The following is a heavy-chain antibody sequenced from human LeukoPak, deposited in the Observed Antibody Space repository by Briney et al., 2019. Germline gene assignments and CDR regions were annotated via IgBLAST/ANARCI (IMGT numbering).Heavy chain of an antibody. CDR3: AELGITMIGGV. V-gene: IGHV3-23*01. CDR2: ISGSGGST. J-gene: IGHJ6*04. Sequence: GGSLRLSCAASGFTFSSYGMSWVRQPPGKGLEWVSIISGSGGSTSYADSVKGRFTISRDNAKNSLYLQMNSLGAEDTAVYYCAELGITMIGGVWGKGTTVTISS. D-gene: IGHD3-10*02. CDR1: GFTFSSYG.